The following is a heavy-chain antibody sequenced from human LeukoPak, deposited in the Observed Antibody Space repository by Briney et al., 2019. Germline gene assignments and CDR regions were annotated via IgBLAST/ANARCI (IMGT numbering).Heavy chain of an antibody. Sequence: GESLKISCKGSGYSFTSYWIGWVRQMPGKGLEWMGIIYPGDSDTRYSPSFQGQVTISADKSISTAYLQWSSLKASDTAMYYCARHKVGGYFDGPFDYWGQGTLVTVSS. J-gene: IGHJ4*02. CDR3: ARHKVGGYFDGPFDY. D-gene: IGHD3-9*01. CDR2: IYPGDSDT. CDR1: GYSFTSYW. V-gene: IGHV5-51*01.